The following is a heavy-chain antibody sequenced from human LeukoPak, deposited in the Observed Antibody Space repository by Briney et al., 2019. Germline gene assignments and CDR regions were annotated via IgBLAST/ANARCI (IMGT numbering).Heavy chain of an antibody. D-gene: IGHD3-10*01. Sequence: ASVKVSCKVSGNTLSELSMHWVRQAPGKGLEWMGGVDPEDDKNIYPQRFQGRVTMTRDTSTSTVYMELSSLRSEDTAVYYCARDHGSAYYRAPRHWGQGTLVTVSS. J-gene: IGHJ4*02. CDR3: ARDHGSAYYRAPRH. CDR2: VDPEDDKN. CDR1: GNTLSELS. V-gene: IGHV1-24*01.